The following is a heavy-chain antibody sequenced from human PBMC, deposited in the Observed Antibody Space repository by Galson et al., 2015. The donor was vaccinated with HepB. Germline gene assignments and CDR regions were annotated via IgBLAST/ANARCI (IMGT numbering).Heavy chain of an antibody. CDR3: ATNRLLYYYDSSMDY. V-gene: IGHV1-24*01. CDR1: GYTLTELS. J-gene: IGHJ4*02. Sequence: SVKVSCKVSGYTLTELSMHWVRQAPGKGLEWMGGFDPEDGETIYAQKFQGRVTMTEDTSTDTAYMELSSLRSEDTAVYYCATNRLLYYYDSSMDYWGQGTLVTVSS. CDR2: FDPEDGET. D-gene: IGHD3-22*01.